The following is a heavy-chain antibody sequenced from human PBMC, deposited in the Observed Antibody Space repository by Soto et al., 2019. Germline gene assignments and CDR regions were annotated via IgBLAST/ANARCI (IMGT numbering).Heavy chain of an antibody. V-gene: IGHV3-48*02. CDR2: ISSSSTI. Sequence: PGGSLRLSCAASGVTFSSYSMNWVRQAPGKGLEWVSYISSSSTIYYADSVKGRFTISRDNAKNSLYLQMNSLRDEDTAVYYCARITMVRGNYFDYWGQGTLVTVS. CDR1: GVTFSSYS. CDR3: ARITMVRGNYFDY. J-gene: IGHJ4*02. D-gene: IGHD3-10*01.